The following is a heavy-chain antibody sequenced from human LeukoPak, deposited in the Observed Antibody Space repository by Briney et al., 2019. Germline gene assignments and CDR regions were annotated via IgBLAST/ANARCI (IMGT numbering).Heavy chain of an antibody. V-gene: IGHV3-33*01. D-gene: IGHD2-15*01. CDR2: IWYDGSRK. CDR1: GFTFSSYG. CDR3: ASMGYCSGGSCYSGRDWYFDL. J-gene: IGHJ2*01. Sequence: GGSLRLSCAASGFTFSSYGMHWVRQAPGKGLEWVAVIWYDGSRKYFADSVKGRFTISRDNSKNTLYLQMNSLRAEDTAVYYCASMGYCSGGSCYSGRDWYFDLWGRGTLVTVS.